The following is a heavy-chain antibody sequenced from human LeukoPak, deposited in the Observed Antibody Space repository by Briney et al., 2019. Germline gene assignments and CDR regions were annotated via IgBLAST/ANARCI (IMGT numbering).Heavy chain of an antibody. V-gene: IGHV1-18*01. CDR1: GYTFTTYG. Sequence: ASVKVSCKSSGYTFTTYGITWVRQAPGQALEWMGWISTYNGNANYAQKLQGRGTMTTDTSTSTAYMELRSLRSDDTAMYYCARDRMDTGIYFDYWGQGTLVTVSS. CDR3: ARDRMDTGIYFDY. J-gene: IGHJ4*02. D-gene: IGHD5-18*01. CDR2: ISTYNGNA.